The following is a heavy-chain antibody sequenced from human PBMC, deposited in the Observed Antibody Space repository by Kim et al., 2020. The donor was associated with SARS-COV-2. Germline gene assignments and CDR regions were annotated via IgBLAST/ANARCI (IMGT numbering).Heavy chain of an antibody. V-gene: IGHV4-34*01. D-gene: IGHD6-13*01. J-gene: IGHJ6*02. CDR3: ARGRVNYYYYGMDV. Sequence: NPSLRSRVTISVDTSKNQFSLKLSSVTAADTAVYYCARGRVNYYYYGMDVWGQGTTVTVSS.